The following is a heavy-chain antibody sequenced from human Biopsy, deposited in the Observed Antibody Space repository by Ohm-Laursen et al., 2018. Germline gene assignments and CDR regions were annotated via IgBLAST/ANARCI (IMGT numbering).Heavy chain of an antibody. CDR3: VRGRSMDV. CDR2: ISASSSYI. Sequence: SLRLSCSASGVTLSGYAMNWVRQAPGKGLEWVSSISASSSYIHYADSVKGRFTISRDNAQKSLDLQLNSLRAEDTAVYYCVRGRSMDVWGQGTTVTVSS. V-gene: IGHV3-21*01. CDR1: GVTLSGYA. J-gene: IGHJ6*02.